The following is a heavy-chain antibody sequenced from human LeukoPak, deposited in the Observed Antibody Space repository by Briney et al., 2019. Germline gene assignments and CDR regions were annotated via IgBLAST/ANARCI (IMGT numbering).Heavy chain of an antibody. V-gene: IGHV3-48*03. D-gene: IGHD5-18*01. CDR2: ISSSGSTI. Sequence: HAGGSLRLSCAASGFTFDDYGMSWVRQAPGKGLEWVSYISSSGSTIYYADSVKGRFTISRDNAKNSLYLQMNSLRAEDTAVYYCARDLRSYGLDYWGQGTLVTVSS. CDR3: ARDLRSYGLDY. CDR1: GFTFDDYG. J-gene: IGHJ4*02.